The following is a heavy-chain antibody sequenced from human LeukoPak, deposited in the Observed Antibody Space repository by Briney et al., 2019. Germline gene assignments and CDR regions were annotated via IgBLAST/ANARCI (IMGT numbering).Heavy chain of an antibody. CDR3: ARTEASYDSSGSHSD. D-gene: IGHD3-22*01. CDR2: INHSGST. Sequence: SETLSLTCAVYSGSFSGYYWSWIRQPPGKGLDWIGEINHSGSTNYNPSLKSRVTISVDTSKNQFSLKLSSVTAADTAVYYCARTEASYDSSGSHSDWGQGTLVTVSS. V-gene: IGHV4-34*01. J-gene: IGHJ4*02. CDR1: SGSFSGYY.